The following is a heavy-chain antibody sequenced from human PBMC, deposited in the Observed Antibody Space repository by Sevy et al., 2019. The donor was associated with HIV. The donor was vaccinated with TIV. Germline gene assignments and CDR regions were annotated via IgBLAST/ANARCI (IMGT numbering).Heavy chain of an antibody. D-gene: IGHD1-26*01. CDR3: ARAPSGSQGPGQYFHY. CDR2: ISTFNGDT. J-gene: IGHJ1*01. Sequence: ASVKVSCKTSGYRFMSYGISWVRQAPGQGLEWMGWISTFNGDTNAAPKLQGRVTMTTDTSTSTGYMELRSLRSDDTAVSYCARAPSGSQGPGQYFHYWGQGTLVTVSS. CDR1: GYRFMSYG. V-gene: IGHV1-18*01.